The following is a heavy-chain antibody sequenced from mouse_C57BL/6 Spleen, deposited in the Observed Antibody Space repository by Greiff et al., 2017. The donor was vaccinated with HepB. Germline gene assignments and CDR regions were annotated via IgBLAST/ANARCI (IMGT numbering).Heavy chain of an antibody. Sequence: VQLKVSGPGLVKPSQSLSLTCSVTGYSITSGYYWNWIRQFPGNKLEWMGYISYDGSNNYNPSLKNRISITHDTSKNQFFLKLNSVTTEDTATYYCARGGAAQATAYWGQGTLVTVSA. D-gene: IGHD3-2*02. CDR3: ARGGAAQATAY. CDR2: ISYDGSN. CDR1: GYSITSGYY. V-gene: IGHV3-6*01. J-gene: IGHJ3*01.